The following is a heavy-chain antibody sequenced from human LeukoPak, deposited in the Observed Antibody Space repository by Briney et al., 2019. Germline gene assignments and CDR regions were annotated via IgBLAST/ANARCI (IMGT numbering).Heavy chain of an antibody. D-gene: IGHD3-16*02. CDR1: GFTFSSYS. CDR3: AKVKGSIGQNNFDY. J-gene: IGHJ4*02. Sequence: PGGSLRLSCAASGFTFSSYSMSWVRQAPGKGLEWVSGISGSGGSTYYADSVKGRSTISRDNSKNTLYLQMNSLRAEDTAVYYCAKVKGSIGQNNFDYWGQGTLVTVSS. CDR2: ISGSGGST. V-gene: IGHV3-23*01.